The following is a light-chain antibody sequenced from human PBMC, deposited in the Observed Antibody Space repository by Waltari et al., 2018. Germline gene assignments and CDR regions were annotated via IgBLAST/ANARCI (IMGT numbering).Light chain of an antibody. CDR3: QQYYSIPYT. CDR2: WAS. Sequence: DIVMTQSPDSLAVSLGERATINCKSSQSILYSSNSKNYLAWYQHKPGQPPKLLFYWASTRESGVPDRFSGSGSGTDFTLTISSLQAEDVAIYYCQQYYSIPYTFGQGTKLEIK. CDR1: QSILYSSNSKNY. J-gene: IGKJ2*01. V-gene: IGKV4-1*01.